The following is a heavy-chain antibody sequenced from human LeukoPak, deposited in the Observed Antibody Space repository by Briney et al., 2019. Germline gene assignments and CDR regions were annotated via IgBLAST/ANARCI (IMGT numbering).Heavy chain of an antibody. CDR2: IFYSGRT. V-gene: IGHV4-39*07. D-gene: IGHD6-13*01. CDR1: GGSISSSTYY. J-gene: IGHJ4*02. CDR3: ARDILATSIAAPYY. Sequence: SETLSLTCTVSGGSISSSTYYWGWIRQPPGKGLEWIGSIFYSGRTYYNPSLKSRVTMPVDTSKNQFSLRLSSVNAADTAVYYCARDILATSIAAPYYWGQGTLVTVSS.